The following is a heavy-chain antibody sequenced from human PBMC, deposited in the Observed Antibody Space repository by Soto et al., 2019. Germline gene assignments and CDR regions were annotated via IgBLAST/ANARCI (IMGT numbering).Heavy chain of an antibody. Sequence: QVRLQESGPGLVKPSETLSLTCTVSGVPVSSRGDYWLWIRQPPGKGLEWIGYIHYSGSTNYNSSLKSRVTISIDTSKNQFSLKLSSVTAADTAVYYCARDESHYDNSGYLGIDPWGQGSPVTVSS. CDR1: GVPVSSRGDY. CDR3: ARDESHYDNSGYLGIDP. CDR2: IHYSGST. D-gene: IGHD3-22*01. J-gene: IGHJ5*02. V-gene: IGHV4-61*08.